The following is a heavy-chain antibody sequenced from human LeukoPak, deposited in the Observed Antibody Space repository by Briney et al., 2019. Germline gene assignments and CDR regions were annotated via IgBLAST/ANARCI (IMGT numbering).Heavy chain of an antibody. Sequence: SETLSLTCTVSGGSIRSSSYYWGWIRQPPGKGLEWIGSIYYSGSTYYNASLKSRGTISVDTSKNQFSLKLNSVTAADTAVYFCARQVVAVAGTGYFDYWGQGTLVSVSS. CDR1: GGSIRSSSYY. J-gene: IGHJ4*02. D-gene: IGHD6-19*01. CDR2: IYYSGST. V-gene: IGHV4-39*01. CDR3: ARQVVAVAGTGYFDY.